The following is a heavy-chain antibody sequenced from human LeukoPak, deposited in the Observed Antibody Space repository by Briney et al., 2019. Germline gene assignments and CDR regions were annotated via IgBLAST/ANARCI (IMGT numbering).Heavy chain of an antibody. CDR1: GFTFATSA. J-gene: IGHJ6*02. V-gene: IGHV1-58*01. CDR2: IVVGSVNT. CDR3: AATLTVTAGSSYYGMDV. Sequence: GASVKVSCKASGFTFATSAVRWVRQARGQRLEWIAWIVVGSVNTNYAQKFQERVTITRDMSTSTAYMELSSLRSEDTAVYYCAATLTVTAGSSYYGMDVWGQGTTVTVSS. D-gene: IGHD4-17*01.